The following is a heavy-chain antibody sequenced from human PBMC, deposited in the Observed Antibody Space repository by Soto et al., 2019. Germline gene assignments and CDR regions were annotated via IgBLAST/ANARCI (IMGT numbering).Heavy chain of an antibody. CDR2: VYHTGAT. Sequence: QVQLQESGPGLVEPSQTLSLVCSVSGDPLSYCCYYWSWVRQSPGKALEWIGFVYHTGATYYHPSIESRVTMAVDMSKNEFSLKLTSVTAADTATYYCAREGHSSWEWLDPWGQGILVTVSS. D-gene: IGHD1-26*01. CDR1: GDPLSYCCYY. CDR3: AREGHSSWEWLDP. V-gene: IGHV4-31*03. J-gene: IGHJ5*02.